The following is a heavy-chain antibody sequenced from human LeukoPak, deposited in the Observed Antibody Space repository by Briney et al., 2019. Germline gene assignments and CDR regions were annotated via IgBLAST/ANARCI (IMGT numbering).Heavy chain of an antibody. CDR2: MNPNSGNT. CDR3: ARGQQLVRSADY. J-gene: IGHJ4*02. Sequence: ASVKVSCKASGYTFTSYDINWVRQATGQGLEWMGWMNPNSGNTGYAQKFQGRVTMTRNTSISTAYIELSSLRSEDTAVYYCARGQQLVRSADYWGQGTLVTVSS. V-gene: IGHV1-8*01. CDR1: GYTFTSYD. D-gene: IGHD6-13*01.